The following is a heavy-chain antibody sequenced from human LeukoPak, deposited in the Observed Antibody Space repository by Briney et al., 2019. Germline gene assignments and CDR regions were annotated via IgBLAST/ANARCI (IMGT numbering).Heavy chain of an antibody. CDR3: AKEYVDTDQYFDY. CDR2: ISGSGGST. V-gene: IGHV3-23*01. D-gene: IGHD5-18*01. J-gene: IGHJ4*02. Sequence: GGSLRLSCEASGFTFDDYAMHWVRQAPGKGLEWVSAISGSGGSTYYADSVKGRFTISRDNSKNTLYLQMNSLRAEDTAVYYCAKEYVDTDQYFDYWGQGTLVTVSS. CDR1: GFTFDDYA.